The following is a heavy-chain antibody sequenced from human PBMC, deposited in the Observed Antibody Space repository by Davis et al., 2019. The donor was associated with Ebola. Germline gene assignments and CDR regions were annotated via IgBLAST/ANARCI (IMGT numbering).Heavy chain of an antibody. CDR3: ASSAGTPVTTGY. Sequence: AASVKVSCKASGYTFTGYYMHWVRQAPGQGLEWMGWINPNSGGTNYAQNFQGRVTMTRNTSISTAYMELSSLRSEDTAVYYCASSAGTPVTTGYWGQGTLVTVSS. CDR2: INPNSGGT. CDR1: GYTFTGYY. J-gene: IGHJ4*02. D-gene: IGHD4-17*01. V-gene: IGHV1-2*02.